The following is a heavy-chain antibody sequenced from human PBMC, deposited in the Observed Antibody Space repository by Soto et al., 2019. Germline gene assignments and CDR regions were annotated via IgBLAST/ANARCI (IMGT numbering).Heavy chain of an antibody. CDR2: TSYSGST. V-gene: IGHV4-59*08. Sequence: SETLSLTCTVSGDSFSGHYFTWIRQPPGQGLEWVGYTSYSGSTIYNPSLKSRVTISVDTSKKQFSLRLSSVTAADTAVYYCAWGSHLGDRYFDYWGQGTRVTVS. CDR3: AWGSHLGDRYFDY. CDR1: GDSFSGHY. J-gene: IGHJ4*02. D-gene: IGHD3-16*01.